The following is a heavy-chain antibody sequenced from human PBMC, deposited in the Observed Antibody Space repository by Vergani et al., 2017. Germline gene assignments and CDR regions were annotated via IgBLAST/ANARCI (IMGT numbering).Heavy chain of an antibody. Sequence: QVHLVESGGGVVQPGRSLRLSCAASGFTFSSYGMHWVRQAPGKGLEWVALISYDGSNKYYADSVKGRFTISRDNSKNTLYLQMNSLRAEDTAVYYCARDPSSSGWYDYWGQGTLVTVSS. V-gene: IGHV3-30*03. CDR2: ISYDGSNK. CDR1: GFTFSSYG. D-gene: IGHD6-19*01. CDR3: ARDPSSSGWYDY. J-gene: IGHJ4*02.